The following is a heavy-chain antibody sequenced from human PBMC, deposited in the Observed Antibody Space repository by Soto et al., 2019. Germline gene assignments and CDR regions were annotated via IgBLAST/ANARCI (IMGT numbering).Heavy chain of an antibody. CDR3: VKDRSSRYLSSLFFDL. CDR1: GFTFGAFA. V-gene: IGHV3-23*01. CDR2: IAISAVDT. D-gene: IGHD1-26*01. J-gene: IGHJ4*02. Sequence: ELQLLESGGGLVQPGGSLRLSCVASGFTFGAFAMTWVRQAPGKGLEWVSSIAISAVDTYNEPSVKGRFSTSRDDSKNTLYLHMESLRPEDTAVYYCVKDRSSRYLSSLFFDLWGPGTVVTVSS.